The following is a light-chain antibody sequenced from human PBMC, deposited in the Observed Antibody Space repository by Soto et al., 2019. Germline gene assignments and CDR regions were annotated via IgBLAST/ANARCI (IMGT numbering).Light chain of an antibody. V-gene: IGLV2-11*01. CDR1: SSDVCGYNY. J-gene: IGLJ2*01. Sequence: QSALTQPRSVSGSPGQSVTISCTGTSSDVCGYNYVSWYQQHPGKAPKLMIYDVSKRPSGVPDRFSGSKSGNTASLTISGLQAEDEAAYYCCSYAGSYTLVFGGGTQLTVL. CDR3: CSYAGSYTLV. CDR2: DVS.